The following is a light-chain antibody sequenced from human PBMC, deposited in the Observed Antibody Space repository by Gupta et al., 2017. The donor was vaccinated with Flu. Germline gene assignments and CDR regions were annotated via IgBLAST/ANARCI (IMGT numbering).Light chain of an antibody. CDR2: DVA. Sequence: QSALTQPRSVSGSPGQSVTIPCTGTSSDVGTYNYVSWYQQHPGKAPRLLVYDVAKRPSGVPDRFSGSRSVNTASLTISCLQAEDEAEYFCCSYAETYIVWLFGGGTQLTV. CDR1: SSDVGTYNY. V-gene: IGLV2-11*01. CDR3: CSYAETYIVWL. J-gene: IGLJ3*02.